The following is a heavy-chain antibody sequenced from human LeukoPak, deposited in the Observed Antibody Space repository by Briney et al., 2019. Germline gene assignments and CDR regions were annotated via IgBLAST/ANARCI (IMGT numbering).Heavy chain of an antibody. CDR2: ISDDGRSK. Sequence: SGGSLRLSCAASGFSFISYGMHWVRQAPGKGLEWVGVISDDGRSKDYADSVKGRFTISRDNSKDTLYLQMNSLRDEDTAVYYCAKRPSDYGDYVSYFDYWGQGTPVTVSS. CDR3: AKRPSDYGDYVSYFDY. J-gene: IGHJ4*02. CDR1: GFSFISYG. D-gene: IGHD4-17*01. V-gene: IGHV3-30*18.